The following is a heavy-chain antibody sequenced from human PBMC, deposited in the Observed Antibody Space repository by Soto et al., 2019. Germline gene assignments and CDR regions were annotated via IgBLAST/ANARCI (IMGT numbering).Heavy chain of an antibody. J-gene: IGHJ1*01. CDR1: GFSLSTSGVG. D-gene: IGHD4-17*01. CDR2: IYWDNDK. CDR3: EHRREDDYGDAEYFQH. V-gene: IGHV2-5*02. Sequence: QITLKESGPTLVKPTQSLTLTCTFSGFSLSTSGVGVGWIRQPPGQALEWLALIYWDNDKRYSPSLKNRLTITEGTTKNQVVVTMTNMDPVDTATYYCEHRREDDYGDAEYFQHWGQGTLVTVSS.